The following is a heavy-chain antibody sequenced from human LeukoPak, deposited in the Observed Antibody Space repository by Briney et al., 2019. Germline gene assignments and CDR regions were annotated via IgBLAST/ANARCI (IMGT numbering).Heavy chain of an antibody. Sequence: GGSLRLSCAASGFTFNIYDMHWVRQAPGKGLEWVAFIRYDGKNTYYADSVKGRFTISRDNSKNTLYLQMNSLRAEDTAVYYCARDRHQGAFDMWGQGTMVIVSS. J-gene: IGHJ3*02. CDR3: ARDRHQGAFDM. CDR2: IRYDGKNT. V-gene: IGHV3-30*02. D-gene: IGHD2-2*01. CDR1: GFTFNIYD.